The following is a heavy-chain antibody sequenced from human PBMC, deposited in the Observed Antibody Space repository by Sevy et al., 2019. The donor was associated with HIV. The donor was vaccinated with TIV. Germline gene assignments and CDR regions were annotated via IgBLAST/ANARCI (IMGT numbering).Heavy chain of an antibody. J-gene: IGHJ5*02. CDR2: INTNTGNQ. V-gene: IGHV7-4-1*02. CDR3: ARENRYFDWSPTGPFDP. CDR1: GYTFTSYA. Sequence: ASVKVSCKASGYTFTSYAMNWVRQAPGQGLEWMGWINTNTGNQTYAQVFTGRFVFSLDTSVSTAYLQISSLKAEDTAVYYCARENRYFDWSPTGPFDPWGQGTLVTVSS. D-gene: IGHD3-9*01.